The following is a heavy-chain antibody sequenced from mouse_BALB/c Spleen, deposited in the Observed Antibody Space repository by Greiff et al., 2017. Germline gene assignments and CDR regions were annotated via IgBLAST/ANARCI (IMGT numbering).Heavy chain of an antibody. CDR2: ISYDGSN. J-gene: IGHJ3*01. D-gene: IGHD2-3*01. CDR3: ARDGYSAWFAY. V-gene: IGHV3-6*02. CDR1: GYSITSGYY. Sequence: ESGPGLVKPSQSLSLTCSVSGYSITSGYYWNWLRQFPGNQLEWMGYISYDGSNNYNPSLKNRISITRDTSKNQFFLKLNSVTTEDTATYYCARDGYSAWFAYWGQGTLVTVSA.